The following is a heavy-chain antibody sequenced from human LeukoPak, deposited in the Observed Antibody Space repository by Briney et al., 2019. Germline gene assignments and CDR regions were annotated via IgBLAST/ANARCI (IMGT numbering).Heavy chain of an antibody. D-gene: IGHD2-2*01. Sequence: ASVKVSCKASGYTFTIYGISWVRQAPGQGLEWMGWISAYNGNTNYAQKLQGRVTMTTDTSTSTAYMELRSLRSDDTAVYYCARVSTSCYEFDYWGQGTLVTVSS. V-gene: IGHV1-18*04. CDR1: GYTFTIYG. CDR3: ARVSTSCYEFDY. CDR2: ISAYNGNT. J-gene: IGHJ4*02.